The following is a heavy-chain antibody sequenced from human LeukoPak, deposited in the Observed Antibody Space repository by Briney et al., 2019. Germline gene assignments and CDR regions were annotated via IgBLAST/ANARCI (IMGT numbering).Heavy chain of an antibody. CDR1: GFTFSSYG. CDR3: AKDGEAAAGPAPYYFDY. V-gene: IGHV3-30*18. CDR2: ISYDGSNK. J-gene: IGHJ4*02. Sequence: GGSLRLSCAASGFTFSSYGMHWVRQAPGKGLEWVAVISYDGSNKYYADSVKGRFTISRDNSKNTLYLQMNSLRAEDTAVYYCAKDGEAAAGPAPYYFDYWGQGTLVTVSS. D-gene: IGHD6-13*01.